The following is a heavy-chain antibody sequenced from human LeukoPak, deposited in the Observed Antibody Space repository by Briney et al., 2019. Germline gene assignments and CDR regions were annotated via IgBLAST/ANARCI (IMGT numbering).Heavy chain of an antibody. J-gene: IGHJ4*02. D-gene: IGHD3-22*01. V-gene: IGHV1-2*02. CDR1: GYTFTSYD. CDR2: INPNSGGT. CDR3: ARDSLSSEYYYDSSGYSPNFDY. Sequence: GASVKVSCKASGYTFTSYDINWVRQATGQGLEWMGWINPNSGGTNYAQKFQGRVTMTRDTSISTAYMELSRLRSDDTAVYYCARDSLSSEYYYDSSGYSPNFDYWGQGTLVTVSS.